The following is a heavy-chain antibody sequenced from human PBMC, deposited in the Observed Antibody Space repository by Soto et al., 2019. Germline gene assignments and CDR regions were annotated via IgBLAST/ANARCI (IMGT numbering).Heavy chain of an antibody. CDR2: IMPIIGTA. D-gene: IGHD3-10*01. V-gene: IGHV1-69*01. Sequence: QVQLVQSGAEVKKPGSSVKVSCKASGGTFSSHVFNWVRQAPGQGLEWMGGIMPIIGTANCAQKFQGRDTITADESTSTAYMELSSLRSEDTAVYYCARDLEFRDGNISHLDYWGQGTLVTVSS. CDR1: GGTFSSHV. CDR3: ARDLEFRDGNISHLDY. J-gene: IGHJ4*02.